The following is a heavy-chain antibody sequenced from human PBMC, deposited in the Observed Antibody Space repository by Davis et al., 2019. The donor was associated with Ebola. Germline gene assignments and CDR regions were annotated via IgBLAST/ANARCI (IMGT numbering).Heavy chain of an antibody. CDR3: ARVVYYGSGSYYILYYYYGMDV. CDR1: GFTFSSYA. Sequence: GESLKISCAASGFTFSSYAMSWVRQAPGKGLEWVSAISGSGGSTYYADSVKGRFTISRDNAKNSLYLQMNSLRAEDTAVYYCARVVYYGSGSYYILYYYYGMDVWGQGTTVTVSS. J-gene: IGHJ6*02. D-gene: IGHD3-10*01. V-gene: IGHV3-23*01. CDR2: ISGSGGST.